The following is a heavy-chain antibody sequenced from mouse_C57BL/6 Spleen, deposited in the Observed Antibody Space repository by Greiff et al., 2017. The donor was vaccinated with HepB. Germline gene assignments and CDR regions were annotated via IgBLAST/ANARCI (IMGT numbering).Heavy chain of an antibody. CDR2: INPGSGGT. D-gene: IGHD2-4*01. V-gene: IGHV1-54*01. Sequence: VQLVESGAELVRPGTSVKVSCKASGYAFTNYLIEWVKQRPGQGLEWIGVINPGSGGTNYNEKFKGKATLTADKSSSTAYMQLSSLTSEDSAVYCCAIYYDYDVGFAYWGQGTLVTVSA. CDR3: AIYYDYDVGFAY. CDR1: GYAFTNYL. J-gene: IGHJ3*01.